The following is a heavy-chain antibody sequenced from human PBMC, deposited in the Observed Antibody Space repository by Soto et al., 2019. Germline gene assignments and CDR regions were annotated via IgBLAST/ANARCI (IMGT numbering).Heavy chain of an antibody. CDR3: AKAVGSYGNFDY. CDR1: GFTFDDYV. CDR2: ISWNSGSI. D-gene: IGHD5-18*01. Sequence: DVQLVESGGGLVQPGRSLRLSCAASGFTFDDYVMHWVRQAPGKGLEWVSRISWNSGSIGYADSVKGRFIISRDNAKNSLYLQMNSLRAEDTALYYCAKAVGSYGNFDYWGQGTLVTVSS. J-gene: IGHJ4*02. V-gene: IGHV3-9*01.